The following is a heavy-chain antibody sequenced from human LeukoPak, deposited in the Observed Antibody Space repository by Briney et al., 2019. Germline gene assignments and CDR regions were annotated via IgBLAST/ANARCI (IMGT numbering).Heavy chain of an antibody. D-gene: IGHD6-13*01. J-gene: IGHJ4*02. CDR1: GFTFSSYG. Sequence: GGSLRLSCAASGFTFSSYGMHWVRQAPGKGLEWVAVIWYGGSNKYYADSVKGRFTISRDNSKNTLYLQMNSLRAEDTAVYYCARDQQLKEFDYWGQGTLVTVSS. V-gene: IGHV3-33*08. CDR3: ARDQQLKEFDY. CDR2: IWYGGSNK.